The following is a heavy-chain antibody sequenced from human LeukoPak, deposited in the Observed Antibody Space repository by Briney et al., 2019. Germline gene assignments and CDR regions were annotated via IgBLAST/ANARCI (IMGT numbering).Heavy chain of an antibody. CDR2: IYYSAST. V-gene: IGHV4-59*01. CDR3: ARDSSRGYPR. CDR1: GGSISSYY. Sequence: SETLSLTCTVSGGSISSYYWSWIRQPPGKGPEWIGYIYYSASTNYNPSLKSRVTISVDTYNNPFSLKLSSVTAADTAVYYCARDSSRGYPRWGQETLVTVPS. J-gene: IGHJ4*02. D-gene: IGHD3-22*01.